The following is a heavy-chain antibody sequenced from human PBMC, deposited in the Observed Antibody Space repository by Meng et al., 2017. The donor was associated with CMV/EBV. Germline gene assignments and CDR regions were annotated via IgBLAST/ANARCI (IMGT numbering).Heavy chain of an antibody. Sequence: GGSLRLSCAASGFTFSSYCMNWVRQAPGTGLVSVSRINSDGSSTSYADSVKGRFTISRDNAKNTLYLQMNSLRAEDTAVYYCARGARGLVLRFLEWLSVDYWGQGTLVTVSS. J-gene: IGHJ4*02. V-gene: IGHV3-74*01. CDR2: INSDGSST. D-gene: IGHD3-3*01. CDR1: GFTFSSYC. CDR3: ARGARGLVLRFLEWLSVDY.